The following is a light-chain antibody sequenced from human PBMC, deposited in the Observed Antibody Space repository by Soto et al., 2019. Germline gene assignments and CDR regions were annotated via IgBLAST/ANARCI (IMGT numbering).Light chain of an antibody. Sequence: EIVLTQSPGTLSLSPGERGTLSCRASQNLGTLYLAWFQQKSGQAPRLLIYSASRRATGIPDRFTGSGSGTDFTLTTNRVEPEDFAVYFCQQYAGSPRTFGQGTKVDNK. J-gene: IGKJ1*01. CDR2: SAS. CDR3: QQYAGSPRT. V-gene: IGKV3-20*01. CDR1: QNLGTLY.